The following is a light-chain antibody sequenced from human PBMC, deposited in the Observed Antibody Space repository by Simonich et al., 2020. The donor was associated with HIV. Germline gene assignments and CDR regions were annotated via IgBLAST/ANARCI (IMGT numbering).Light chain of an antibody. CDR2: AAS. CDR1: QSISSY. J-gene: IGKJ4*01. Sequence: DIQMTQSPSSLSASVGDRVTITCRASQSISSYLNWYHQKPGKAPKLLCYAASSLQSGVPSRFSGSRSGTDVALTISSLQPEDVATYFCQQIYSTPLTFGGGTKLEIK. CDR3: QQIYSTPLT. V-gene: IGKV1-39*01.